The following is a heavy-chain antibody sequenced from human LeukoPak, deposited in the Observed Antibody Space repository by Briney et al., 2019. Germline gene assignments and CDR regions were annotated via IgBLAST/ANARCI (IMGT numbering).Heavy chain of an antibody. Sequence: ASVKVSCKASGYTFGTHWMHWVRQAPGQGLEWMAIINPSGDFRSYAQKFQGRLSVTRDMSTRTVYMELSYLRPEDTAVYFCARDYSGEWEQLTGWWFDPWGQGTLVIVSS. J-gene: IGHJ5*02. CDR3: ARDYSGEWEQLTGWWFDP. D-gene: IGHD1-26*01. CDR1: GYTFGTHW. CDR2: INPSGDFR. V-gene: IGHV1-46*01.